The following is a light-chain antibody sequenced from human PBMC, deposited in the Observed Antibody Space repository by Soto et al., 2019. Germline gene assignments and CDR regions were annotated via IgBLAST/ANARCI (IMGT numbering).Light chain of an antibody. CDR2: DVS. V-gene: IGLV2-14*03. CDR3: SSYTSSSTV. J-gene: IGLJ1*01. CDR1: GSDVGGYNY. Sequence: QSALTQPASVSGSPGQSITISCTGTGSDVGGYNYVSWYQHHPGKAPKLMIYDVSNRPSGVSNRFSGSTSGNTASLTISGLQAEDEADYYCSSYTSSSTVFGTGTKLTVL.